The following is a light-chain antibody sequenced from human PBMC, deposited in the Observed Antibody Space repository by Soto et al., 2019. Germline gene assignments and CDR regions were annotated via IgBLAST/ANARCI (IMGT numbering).Light chain of an antibody. J-gene: IGKJ1*01. CDR1: QSVSSN. CDR2: GAF. Sequence: EIVLTQSPATLSLSPGERATLSCRASQSVSSNLAWYQQKPGQAPSLLIYGAFTRATGIPARFSGTGSGTELTITISSLQSEDVALYYCQQYNDWPLTFGQGTKVDIK. CDR3: QQYNDWPLT. V-gene: IGKV3-15*01.